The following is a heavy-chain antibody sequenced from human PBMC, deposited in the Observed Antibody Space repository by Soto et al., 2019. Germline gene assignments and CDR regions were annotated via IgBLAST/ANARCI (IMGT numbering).Heavy chain of an antibody. CDR1: GYTFTNFG. CDR2: ISAYNGNT. CDR3: ARGGPPIDY. V-gene: IGHV1-18*01. J-gene: IGHJ4*02. D-gene: IGHD3-16*01. Sequence: QVQLVQSGAEVKKPGASVKVSCKTSGYTFTNFGISWVRQAPGQGLEWMGWISAYNGNTNYAQKFQGRVTMTTDTPTSTAYMEVSSLKSDDTAGYYVARGGPPIDYWGQGTLVTVSS.